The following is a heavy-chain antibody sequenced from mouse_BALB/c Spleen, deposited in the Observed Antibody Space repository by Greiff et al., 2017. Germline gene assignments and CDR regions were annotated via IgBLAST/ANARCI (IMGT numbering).Heavy chain of an antibody. J-gene: IGHJ2*01. CDR1: GYTFTSYW. CDR2: LAPGSGST. D-gene: IGHD2-1*01. V-gene: IGHV1S41*01. CDR3: ARGDGNYGFDY. Sequence: DLVKPGASVKLSCKASGYTFTSYWINWIKQRPGQGLEWIGRLAPGSGSTYYNEMFKGKATLTVDTSSSTAYIQLSSLSSEDSAVYFCARGDGNYGFDYGGQGTTLTVSS.